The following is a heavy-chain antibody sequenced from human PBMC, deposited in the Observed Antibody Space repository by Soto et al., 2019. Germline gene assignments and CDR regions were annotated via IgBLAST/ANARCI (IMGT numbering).Heavy chain of an antibody. D-gene: IGHD3-9*01. V-gene: IGHV3-23*01. CDR3: AKFPPETYYVILTVYYYPDSERSYNSYYMDA. CDR1: GFTFSSYA. J-gene: IGHJ6*03. Sequence: GGSLRLSCASFGFTFSSYAMSWVRQAPGKGLEWVSAISGSGGSTYYADSVKGRFTISSDNSKNTLYLQMNSLRAEDTAVYSWAKFPPETYYVILTVYYYPDSERSYNSYYMDAWGKGTTVPVSS. CDR2: ISGSGGST.